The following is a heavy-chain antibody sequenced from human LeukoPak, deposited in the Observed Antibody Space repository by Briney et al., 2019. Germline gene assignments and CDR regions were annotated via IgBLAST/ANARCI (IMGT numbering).Heavy chain of an antibody. J-gene: IGHJ5*02. Sequence: VKPSKTLSLTCTVSGGSISSYYWSWIRQPPGKGLEWIGYIYYSGSTNYNPSLKSRVTISVDTSKNQFSLKLSSVTAADTAVYYCARARPDGMGIWHNWFDPWGQGTLVTVSS. V-gene: IGHV4-59*01. CDR1: GGSISSYY. CDR3: ARARPDGMGIWHNWFDP. CDR2: IYYSGST. D-gene: IGHD6-13*01.